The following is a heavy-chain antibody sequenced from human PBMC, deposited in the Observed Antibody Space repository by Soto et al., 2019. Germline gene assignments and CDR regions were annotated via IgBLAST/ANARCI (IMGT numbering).Heavy chain of an antibody. CDR1: DYTFINYG. CDR2: IRASNGNT. D-gene: IGHD1-26*01. Sequence: QVQLVQSGTEVKKPGASVKVSCKASDYTFINYGITWVRQAPGQGLEWMGWIRASNGNTNYAQKFQGRVTMTTDTATSTDYMELRSLRSDDTAVYYCASSEVVGATKIPTLDYWGQGTLVTVSS. V-gene: IGHV1-18*01. J-gene: IGHJ4*02. CDR3: ASSEVVGATKIPTLDY.